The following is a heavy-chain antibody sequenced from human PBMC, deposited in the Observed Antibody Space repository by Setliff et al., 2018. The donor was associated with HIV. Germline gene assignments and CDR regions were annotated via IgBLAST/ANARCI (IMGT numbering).Heavy chain of an antibody. J-gene: IGHJ4*02. CDR2: IIPILGIA. V-gene: IGHV1-69*10. CDR3: ARDREYYYDNSGSPSFDY. CDR1: GGTFSSYA. Sequence: SVKVSCKASGGTFSSYAINWVRQAPGQGLEWIGGIIPILGIANYAQKFQGRVTITADKSTSTAYMELSSLRSEDAAVYYCARDREYYYDNSGSPSFDYWGQGTLVTVSS. D-gene: IGHD3-22*01.